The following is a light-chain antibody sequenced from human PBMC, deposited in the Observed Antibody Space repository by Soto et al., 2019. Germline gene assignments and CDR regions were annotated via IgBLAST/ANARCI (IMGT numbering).Light chain of an antibody. J-gene: IGKJ5*01. V-gene: IGKV3-15*01. CDR3: QQYNTWRSIT. CDR1: QSVSNK. Sequence: EIVMTQSPATLSVSPGERATLSCRASQSVSNKLAWYQHKPGQAPRVLIYDTSTRAAGIPARFSGSGSGTDFTLTISSLQSEDFEVYYCQQYNTWRSITFGQGTRLESK. CDR2: DTS.